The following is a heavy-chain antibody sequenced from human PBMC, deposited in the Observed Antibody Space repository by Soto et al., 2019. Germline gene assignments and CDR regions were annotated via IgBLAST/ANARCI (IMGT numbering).Heavy chain of an antibody. CDR3: AKDFLLYSSSWYPNPTFDY. D-gene: IGHD6-13*01. CDR2: ISGSGGST. V-gene: IGHV3-23*01. J-gene: IGHJ4*02. Sequence: LRLSCAASGFTFSSYAMSWVRQAPGKGLEWVSAISGSGGSTYYADSVKGRFTISRDNSKNTLYLQMNSLRAEDTAVYYCAKDFLLYSSSWYPNPTFDYWGQGTLVTVSS. CDR1: GFTFSSYA.